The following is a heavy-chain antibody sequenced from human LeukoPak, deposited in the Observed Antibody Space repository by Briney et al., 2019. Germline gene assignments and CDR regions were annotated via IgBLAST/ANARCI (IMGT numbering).Heavy chain of an antibody. Sequence: SETLSLTCTVSGGSISSGSHYWSWIRQPGGKALEWIGRVYTSGSTDYNPSLKSRVAISVDTSKNQFSLKLSSVTAADTAVYYCARDSDYGDYVDYWGQGTLVTVSS. CDR3: ARDSDYGDYVDY. CDR1: GGSISSGSHY. V-gene: IGHV4-61*02. J-gene: IGHJ4*02. CDR2: VYTSGST. D-gene: IGHD4-17*01.